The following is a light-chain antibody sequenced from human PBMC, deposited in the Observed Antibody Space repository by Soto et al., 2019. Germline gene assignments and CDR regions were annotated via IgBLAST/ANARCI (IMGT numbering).Light chain of an antibody. CDR1: SFNSGNTY. J-gene: IGLJ2*01. CDR2: DSN. Sequence: QSVLTQPPSVSAAPGQKVTRSCSGSSFNSGNTYVSWYHHLPGTAPKLLIYDSNKRPSGIPDRFSGSKSGTSATLGIPVLQTGAAADYYCGTLYSGLRAGVFGGGTK. CDR3: GTLYSGLRAGV. V-gene: IGLV1-51*01.